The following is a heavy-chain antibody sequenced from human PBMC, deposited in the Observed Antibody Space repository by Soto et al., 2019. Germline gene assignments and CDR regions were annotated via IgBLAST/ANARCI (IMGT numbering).Heavy chain of an antibody. CDR1: GYTFTSYG. J-gene: IGHJ5*02. Sequence: QVPLVQSGAEVKKPGASVKVSCKASGYTFTSYGISWVRQAPGQGLEWMGWISAYNGNTNYAQKLQGRVTMTTDTYTSTAYMELRSLRSEDTAVYYCARVLGRWADWFYPWGQGSLVTVSS. V-gene: IGHV1-18*01. CDR3: ARVLGRWADWFYP. CDR2: ISAYNGNT. D-gene: IGHD1-26*01.